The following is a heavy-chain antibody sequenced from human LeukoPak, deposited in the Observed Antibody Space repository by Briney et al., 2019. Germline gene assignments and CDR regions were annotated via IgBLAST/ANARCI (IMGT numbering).Heavy chain of an antibody. Sequence: GGSLRLSCAASGFTFSSYAMSWVRQAPGKGLEWVSAISGSGGSTYYADPVRGRFTISRDNSKNTLYLQMNSLRAEDTAVYYCAKAHYDSSGYYYCSFDYWGQGTLVTVSS. CDR3: AKAHYDSSGYYYCSFDY. CDR2: ISGSGGST. D-gene: IGHD3-22*01. J-gene: IGHJ4*02. CDR1: GFTFSSYA. V-gene: IGHV3-23*01.